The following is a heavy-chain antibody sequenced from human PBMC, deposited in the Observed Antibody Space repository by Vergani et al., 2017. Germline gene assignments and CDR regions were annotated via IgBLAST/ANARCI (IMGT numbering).Heavy chain of an antibody. CDR1: GFTFSSYE. CDR3: AREDYDFWSAYEGVGAPGRGYYYYYYMDV. J-gene: IGHJ6*03. V-gene: IGHV3-48*03. Sequence: EVQLLESGGGLVQPGGSLRLSCAASGFTFSSYEMNWVRQAPGKGLEWVSYISSSGSTIYYADSVKGRFTISRDNAKNSLYLQMNSLRAEDTAVYYCAREDYDFWSAYEGVGAPGRGYYYYYYMDVWGKGTTVTVSS. D-gene: IGHD3-3*01. CDR2: ISSSGSTI.